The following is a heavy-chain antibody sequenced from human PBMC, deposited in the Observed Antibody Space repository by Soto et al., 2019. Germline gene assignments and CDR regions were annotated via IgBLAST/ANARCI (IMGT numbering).Heavy chain of an antibody. Sequence: SGPTLVNPTQTLTLTCTFSGFTLNSRGVGVGWVRQPPGKALEWLAIVYWDDDKRYRPSLRSGLSIRKDTPKNQVVLTLTNTDPVDTATYYCVHRGPVDETGMGFDFWGQGSLVTVSS. CDR3: VHRGPVDETGMGFDF. CDR1: GFTLNSRGVG. J-gene: IGHJ4*02. V-gene: IGHV2-5*02. CDR2: VYWDDDK. D-gene: IGHD3-9*01.